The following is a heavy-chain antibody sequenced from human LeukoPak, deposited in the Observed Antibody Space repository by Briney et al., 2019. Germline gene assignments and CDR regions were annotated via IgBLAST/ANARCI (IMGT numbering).Heavy chain of an antibody. Sequence: ASVKVSCKASGYTFTGYYMHWVRHAPGQGLEWMGWINPNSGGTNYAQKFQGRVTMTRDTSISTAYMELSRLRSDDTAVYYCARELVPAFSYYGMDVWGQGTTVTVSS. CDR3: ARELVPAFSYYGMDV. CDR2: INPNSGGT. D-gene: IGHD2-2*01. CDR1: GYTFTGYY. V-gene: IGHV1-2*02. J-gene: IGHJ6*02.